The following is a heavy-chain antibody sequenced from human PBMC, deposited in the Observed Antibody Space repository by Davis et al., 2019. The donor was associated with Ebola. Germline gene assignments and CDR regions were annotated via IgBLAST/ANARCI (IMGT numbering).Heavy chain of an antibody. J-gene: IGHJ6*02. CDR3: ARGGGAGTTWYYYYGMDV. CDR1: GGTFSSYA. CDR2: IIPIFGTA. D-gene: IGHD1-1*01. V-gene: IGHV1-69*13. Sequence: SVKVSCRASGGTFSSYAISWVRQAPGQGLEWMGGIIPIFGTANYAQKFQGRVTITADESTSTAYMELSSLRSEDTAVYYCARGGGAGTTWYYYYGMDVWGQGTTVTVSS.